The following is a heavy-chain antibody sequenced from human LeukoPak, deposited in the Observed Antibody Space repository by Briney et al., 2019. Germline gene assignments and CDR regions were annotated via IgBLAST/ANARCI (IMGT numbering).Heavy chain of an antibody. Sequence: GASVKVSCKASGYTFTGYYMHWVRQAPGQGREWMGWINPNSGGTNYAQKFQGRVTMTRDTSISTAYMELSRLRSDDTAVYYCVRDGDYDHDNQWKYSRLEGEKWFDPWGQGTLVTVSS. CDR2: INPNSGGT. J-gene: IGHJ5*01. CDR1: GYTFTGYY. CDR3: VRDGDYDHDNQWKYSRLEGEKWFDP. V-gene: IGHV1-2*02. D-gene: IGHD3-16*01.